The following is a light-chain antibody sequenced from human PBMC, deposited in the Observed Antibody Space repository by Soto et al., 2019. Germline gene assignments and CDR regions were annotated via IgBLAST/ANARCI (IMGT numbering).Light chain of an antibody. J-gene: IGKJ4*01. CDR3: QQRSNWPLT. CDR2: DAS. Sequence: EIVLTQSPATLSLSPGERATLSCRASQSVRSYLAWYQQKIGQAPRLLIYDASNRATGIPARFSGSGSGTDVTRTISSLEPEDFAVYYCQQRSNWPLTFGGGTKVEIK. V-gene: IGKV3-11*01. CDR1: QSVRSY.